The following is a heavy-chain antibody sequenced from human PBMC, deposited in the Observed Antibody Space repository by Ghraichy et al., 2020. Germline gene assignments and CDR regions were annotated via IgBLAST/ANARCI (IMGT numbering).Heavy chain of an antibody. D-gene: IGHD3-10*01. J-gene: IGHJ3*01. CDR2: IYYSGST. V-gene: IGHV4-59*01. CDR1: GGSISGYY. CDR3: ARDPGNGEGTFDF. Sequence: SETLSLTCTVSGGSISGYYWSWIRQPPEKGLEWIGYIYYSGSTNYNPSLKSRVTISVDRSKNQFSLKLSSVTAVEPAVYYCARDPGNGEGTFDFWGQGTMVTVSS.